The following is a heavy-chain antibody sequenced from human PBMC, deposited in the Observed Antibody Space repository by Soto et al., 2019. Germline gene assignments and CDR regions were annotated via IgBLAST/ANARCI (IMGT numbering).Heavy chain of an antibody. CDR2: IRHSGST. J-gene: IGHJ6*02. CDR3: ARGGGDYASAVDV. V-gene: IGHV4-34*01. D-gene: IGHD4-17*01. Sequence: QVQLQQWGAGLLKPSETLSLNCAVYGGSFYWTWIRQPPGKGLEWIGEIRHSGSTNYNPSLKSRVSISTARSKSQVSMAVYSVTAAETAVYYCARGGGDYASAVDVWGQGTTVTVSS. CDR1: GGSFY.